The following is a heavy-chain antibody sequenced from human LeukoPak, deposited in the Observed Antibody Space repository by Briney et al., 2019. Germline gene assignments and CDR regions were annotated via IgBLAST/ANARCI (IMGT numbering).Heavy chain of an antibody. Sequence: ASVKVSCKASGGTFSSYAISWVRQAPGQGLEWMGIINPSGGSTSYAQKFQGRVTMTRDTSTSTVYMELSSLRSEDTAVYYCARVMNWNFDYWGQGTLVTVSS. CDR3: ARVMNWNFDY. CDR2: INPSGGST. J-gene: IGHJ4*02. CDR1: GGTFSSYA. D-gene: IGHD1-1*01. V-gene: IGHV1-46*01.